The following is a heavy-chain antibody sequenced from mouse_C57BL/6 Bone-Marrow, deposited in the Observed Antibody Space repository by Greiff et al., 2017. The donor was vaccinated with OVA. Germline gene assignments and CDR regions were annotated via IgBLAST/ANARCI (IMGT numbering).Heavy chain of an antibody. Sequence: EVQLQQSGAELVRPGSSVKMSCKTSGYTFTSYGINWVKQRPGQGLEWIGYIYIGNGYTESNEKFKGKATLTSDTSSSTAYMQLSSLTSEDSAIYCCAFYYVPWYFDYWGKGTTVTVSS. CDR2: IYIGNGYT. CDR3: AFYYVPWYFDY. D-gene: IGHD1-1*01. J-gene: IGHJ1*03. V-gene: IGHV1-58*01. CDR1: GYTFTSYG.